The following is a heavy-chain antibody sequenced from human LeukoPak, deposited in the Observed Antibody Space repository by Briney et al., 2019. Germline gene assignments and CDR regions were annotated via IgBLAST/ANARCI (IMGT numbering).Heavy chain of an antibody. D-gene: IGHD6-19*01. CDR3: AKGIYSSGWSYFDY. CDR2: INSDGSST. J-gene: IGHJ4*01. CDR1: GFTLSNYW. V-gene: IGHV3-74*01. Sequence: GGSLRLSCAASGFTLSNYWMHWVRQAPGKGLVWVSRINSDGSSTIYADSVKGRFTISRDNSKNTLYLQMNTLRAEDSALYYCAKGIYSSGWSYFDYWGHGTLVTVSS.